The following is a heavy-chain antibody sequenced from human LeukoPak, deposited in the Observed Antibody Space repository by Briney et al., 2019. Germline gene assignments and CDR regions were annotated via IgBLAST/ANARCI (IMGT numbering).Heavy chain of an antibody. V-gene: IGHV4-59*08. D-gene: IGHD1-26*01. CDR3: ARKLLGSFQIDY. J-gene: IGHJ4*02. CDR2: IFYSGST. CDR1: GGCISSYY. Sequence: SQILSLIFTVSGGCISSYYCSLIRQPPGNGPHLVGYIFYSGSTNSNPSLKSRVTVSIDTSKNQFSLKLSSVTAADMAIYYCARKLLGSFQIDYWGQGTLVTVSS.